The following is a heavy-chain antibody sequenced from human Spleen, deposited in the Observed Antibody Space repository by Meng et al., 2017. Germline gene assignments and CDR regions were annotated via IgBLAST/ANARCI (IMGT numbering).Heavy chain of an antibody. D-gene: IGHD3-9*01. CDR1: GVSFSDSD. CDR2: IGTKPKRYAA. V-gene: IGHV3-73*01. Sequence: GESLKISCAVSGVSFSDSDIHWVRQASGKGLEWVGRIGTKPKRYAAAYAASVRGRFTISRDNAKNSLYLQMNSLRTEDTAFYYCAKDVGQYSFTGPLDYWGQGTLVTVSS. J-gene: IGHJ4*02. CDR3: AKDVGQYSFTGPLDY.